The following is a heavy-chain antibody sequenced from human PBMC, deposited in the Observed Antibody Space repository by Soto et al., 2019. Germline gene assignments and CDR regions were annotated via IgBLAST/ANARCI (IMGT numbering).Heavy chain of an antibody. J-gene: IGHJ6*02. CDR3: ARPAATVIFYSGMDV. CDR1: GFTFSDYA. CDR2: ISFDGSNE. V-gene: IGHV3-30-3*01. D-gene: IGHD4-17*01. Sequence: XGSLRLSCAASGFTFSDYAMHGVRQAPGKGLEWVAIISFDGSNEHYADSVQGRFTISRDNSENTLYLQMNSLRADDTAVYYCARPAATVIFYSGMDVWGQGTTVTVSS.